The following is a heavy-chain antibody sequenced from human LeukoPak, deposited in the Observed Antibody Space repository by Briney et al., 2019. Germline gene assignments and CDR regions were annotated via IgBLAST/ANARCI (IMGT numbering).Heavy chain of an antibody. Sequence: AASVTVSCKASGYTFTSYDINWVRQATGQGLEWMGWMNPNSGNTGYAQKFQGRVTMTRNTSISTAYMELSSLRSEDTAVYYCARFGSGSYYVFVPYYYYYGMDVWGQGTTVTVSS. CDR3: ARFGSGSYYVFVPYYYYYGMDV. V-gene: IGHV1-8*01. J-gene: IGHJ6*02. CDR1: GYTFTSYD. CDR2: MNPNSGNT. D-gene: IGHD3-10*01.